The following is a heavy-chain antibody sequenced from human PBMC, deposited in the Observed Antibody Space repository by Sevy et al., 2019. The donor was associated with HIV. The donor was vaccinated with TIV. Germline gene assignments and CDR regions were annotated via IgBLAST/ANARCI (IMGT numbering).Heavy chain of an antibody. D-gene: IGHD6-19*01. CDR2: INAGNGNT. CDR1: GYTFTSYA. CDR3: AREPHMGSGLPFDP. V-gene: IGHV1-3*01. Sequence: ASVKVSCKASGYTFTSYAMHCVRQAPGQRLEWMGWINAGNGNTKYAQKFQGRVTITRDTSASTAYMELSSLRSEDTAVYYCAREPHMGSGLPFDPWGQGTLVTVSS. J-gene: IGHJ5*02.